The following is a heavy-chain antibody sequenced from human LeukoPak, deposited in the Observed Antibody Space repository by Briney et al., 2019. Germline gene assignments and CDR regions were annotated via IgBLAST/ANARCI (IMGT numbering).Heavy chain of an antibody. D-gene: IGHD3/OR15-3a*01. CDR3: GKSGNRDWDFFEY. J-gene: IGHJ4*02. CDR2: ISGDGGDT. Sequence: GGSLRLSCAASGFTFSSYAMNWVRRAPGKGLEWVSTISGDGGDTHYADSVRGRFTISRANSKNTLFMQMNSLRAEDTAVYYCGKSGNRDWDFFEYWGQGTLVTASS. CDR1: GFTFSSYA. V-gene: IGHV3-23*01.